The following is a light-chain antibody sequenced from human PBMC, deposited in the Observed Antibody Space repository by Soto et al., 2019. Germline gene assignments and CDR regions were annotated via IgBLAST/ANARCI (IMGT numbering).Light chain of an antibody. J-gene: IGLJ1*01. Sequence: QSVLTQPASVSGSPGQSITISCTGTSSDVGGYHYVSWYQQYPGKAPKVMIYDVSNRPSGVSNRFSGSKSGTTASLTISGLQAEDEADYYCSSYTSRITYVFGTGTKVTVL. CDR3: SSYTSRITYV. CDR1: SSDVGGYHY. CDR2: DVS. V-gene: IGLV2-14*01.